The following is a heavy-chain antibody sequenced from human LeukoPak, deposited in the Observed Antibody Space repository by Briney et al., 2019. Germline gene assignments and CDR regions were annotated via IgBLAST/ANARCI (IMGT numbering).Heavy chain of an antibody. V-gene: IGHV4-59*01. J-gene: IGHJ3*02. Sequence: SETLSLTCTVSGGSISSYYWSWIRQPPGKGLEWIGYIYYSGSTNYNPSLKSRVTISVDTSKNQFSLKLSSVTAADMAVYYCARAFTYCSGGSCYNDAFDIWGQGTMVTVSS. CDR2: IYYSGST. CDR3: ARAFTYCSGGSCYNDAFDI. D-gene: IGHD2-15*01. CDR1: GGSISSYY.